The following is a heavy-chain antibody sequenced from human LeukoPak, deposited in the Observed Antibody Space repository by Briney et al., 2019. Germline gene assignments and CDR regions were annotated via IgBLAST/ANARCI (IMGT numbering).Heavy chain of an antibody. V-gene: IGHV3-74*01. D-gene: IGHD4-17*01. CDR3: AREVGTVTTLSWFDP. CDR1: GFTFSNAW. CDR2: INSDGSST. J-gene: IGHJ5*02. Sequence: GGSLRLSCAASGFTFSNAWMSWVRQAPGKGLVWVSRINSDGSSTSYADSVKGRFTISRDNAKNTLYLQMNSLRAEDTAVYYCAREVGTVTTLSWFDPWGQGTLVTVSS.